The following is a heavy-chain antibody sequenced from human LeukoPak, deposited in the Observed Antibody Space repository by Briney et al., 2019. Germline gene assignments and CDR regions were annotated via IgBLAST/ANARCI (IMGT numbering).Heavy chain of an antibody. D-gene: IGHD3-22*01. CDR3: PTGIYDSSGSYDY. J-gene: IGHJ4*02. V-gene: IGHV3-30-3*01. CDR1: GFTFSSYA. CDR2: ISYDGSNK. Sequence: GGSLRLSCAASGFTFSSYAMHWVRQAPVKGLEWVAVISYDGSNKYYADSVKGRFTISRDNSKNTLYLQMNSLRAEDTAVYYCPTGIYDSSGSYDYWGQGTLVTVSS.